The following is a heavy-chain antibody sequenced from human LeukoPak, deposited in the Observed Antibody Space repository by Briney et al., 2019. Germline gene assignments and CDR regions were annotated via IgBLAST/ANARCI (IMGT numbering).Heavy chain of an antibody. Sequence: PSETLSLTCTVSGVSISSYYWSWLRQPAGRGPEWIGRIYTSRSTNYNHSLKSRVTTSVDTSNNQFSLKLSSVTDADTAVYYCARDGTATVVTGGFYYYGMDVWGQGTTVTVSS. CDR2: IYTSRST. V-gene: IGHV4-4*07. CDR3: ARDGTATVVTGGFYYYGMDV. D-gene: IGHD4-23*01. J-gene: IGHJ6*02. CDR1: GVSISSYY.